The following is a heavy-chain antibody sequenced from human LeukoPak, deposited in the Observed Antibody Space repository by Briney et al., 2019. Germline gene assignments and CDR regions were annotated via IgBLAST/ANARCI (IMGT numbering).Heavy chain of an antibody. D-gene: IGHD3-10*01. Sequence: PSETLSLTCTVSGGSISSSSYYWGWIRQPPGKGLEWIGSIYYSGSTYYNPSLKSRVTISVDTSKNQFSLKLSSVTAADTAVYYCARQEAPYTLLWFGEGGPYYFDYWGQGTLVTVSS. CDR2: IYYSGST. CDR1: GGSISSSSYY. V-gene: IGHV4-39*01. J-gene: IGHJ4*02. CDR3: ARQEAPYTLLWFGEGGPYYFDY.